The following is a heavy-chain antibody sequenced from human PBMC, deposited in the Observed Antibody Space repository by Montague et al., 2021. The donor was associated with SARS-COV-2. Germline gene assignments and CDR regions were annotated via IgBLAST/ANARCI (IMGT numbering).Heavy chain of an antibody. CDR2: FYYSGST. CDR1: GGSISSDY. V-gene: IGHV4-59*01. D-gene: IGHD1-26*01. J-gene: IGHJ6*02. Sequence: SETLSLTCTVSGGSISSDYWSWILQPPGKGLVWSGCFYYSGSTNYNPSFKSRLSISGDTSKNQFSLEVTSVTAADTAVYYCARGTYSGVDSDDYYYYYGMDVWGQGTTVTVSS. CDR3: ARGTYSGVDSDDYYYYYGMDV.